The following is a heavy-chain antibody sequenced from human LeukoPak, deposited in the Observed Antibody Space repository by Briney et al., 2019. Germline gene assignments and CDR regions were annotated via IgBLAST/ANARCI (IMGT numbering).Heavy chain of an antibody. D-gene: IGHD3-22*01. V-gene: IGHV3-30-3*01. CDR2: ISYDGSNK. Sequence: PGRSLRLSCAASGFTFSSYAMHWVRQAPGKGLEWVAVISYDGSNKYYADSVKGRFTISGDNSKNTLYLQMNSLRAEDTAVYYCAKDRGITMIVVVIRDAFDIWGQGTMVTVSS. J-gene: IGHJ3*02. CDR3: AKDRGITMIVVVIRDAFDI. CDR1: GFTFSSYA.